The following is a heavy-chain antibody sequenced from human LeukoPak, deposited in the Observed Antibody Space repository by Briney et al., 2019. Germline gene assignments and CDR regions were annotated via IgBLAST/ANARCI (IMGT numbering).Heavy chain of an antibody. J-gene: IGHJ4*02. Sequence: GGSLRLSCAASGFTFSSYSMNWVRQAPGKGLEWVSSISSSSSYIYYAHSVKRRFTISRDNAKNSLYLQMNSLRAEDTAVYYCARVRIAAAGRSSFDYWGQGTLVTVSS. CDR1: GFTFSSYS. D-gene: IGHD6-13*01. CDR2: ISSSSSYI. CDR3: ARVRIAAAGRSSFDY. V-gene: IGHV3-21*01.